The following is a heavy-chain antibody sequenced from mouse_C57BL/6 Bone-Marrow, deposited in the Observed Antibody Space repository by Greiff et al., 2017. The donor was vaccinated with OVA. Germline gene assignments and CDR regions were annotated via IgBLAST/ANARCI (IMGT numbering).Heavy chain of an antibody. V-gene: IGHV5-6*01. D-gene: IGHD4-1*01. J-gene: IGHJ3*01. CDR2: ISSGGSYP. Sequence: EVKLVESGGDLVKPGGSLKLSCAASGFPFSSYGMSWVRQTPDKRLEWVATISSGGSYPYYPDSVKGRFTISRDNAKNTLYLQMSSLKSEDTAMYYCARPSNWDWFAYWGQGTLVTVSA. CDR1: GFPFSSYG. CDR3: ARPSNWDWFAY.